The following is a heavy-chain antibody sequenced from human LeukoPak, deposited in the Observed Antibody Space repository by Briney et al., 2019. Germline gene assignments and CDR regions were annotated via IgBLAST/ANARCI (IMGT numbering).Heavy chain of an antibody. J-gene: IGHJ3*02. CDR3: AKARYYDIWTGYSGFDI. D-gene: IGHD3-9*01. CDR1: EFTFSNYA. V-gene: IGHV3-23*01. Sequence: PGGSLRLSCAASEFTFSNYAMSWRRQAPGKGLEWVSGVSGSGGATYYADSVKGRFTISRDNAKYTLYLQMNSLRAEDTALYYCAKARYYDIWTGYSGFDIWGQGTVVTVSS. CDR2: VSGSGGAT.